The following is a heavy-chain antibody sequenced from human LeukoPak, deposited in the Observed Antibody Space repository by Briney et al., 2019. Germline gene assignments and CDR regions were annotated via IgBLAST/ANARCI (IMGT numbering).Heavy chain of an antibody. CDR1: GGSISSYY. D-gene: IGHD3-22*01. CDR2: IYTSGST. CDR3: ARSYYYDSSVNFDY. J-gene: IGHJ4*02. V-gene: IGHV4-4*07. Sequence: SETLSLTCTVSGGSISSYYWSWLRQPAGKGLEWIGRIYTSGSTNYNPSLKSRVTMSVDTSKNQFSLKLSSVTAADTAVYYCARSYYYDSSVNFDYWGQGTLVTVSS.